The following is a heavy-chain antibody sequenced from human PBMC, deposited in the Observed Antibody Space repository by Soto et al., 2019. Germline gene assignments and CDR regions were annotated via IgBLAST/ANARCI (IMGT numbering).Heavy chain of an antibody. D-gene: IGHD3-3*01. J-gene: IGHJ6*02. CDR1: GGTFSSST. CDR2: IIPILGIA. CDR3: AKYLVTIFGVVAAHYGMDV. V-gene: IGHV1-69*02. Sequence: SVKVSCKASGGTFSSSTISWVRQAPGQGLEWMGRIIPILGIANYAQKFQGRVTITADKSTSTAYMELSSLRSEDTAVYYCAKYLVTIFGVVAAHYGMDVSGQGTTVTVSS.